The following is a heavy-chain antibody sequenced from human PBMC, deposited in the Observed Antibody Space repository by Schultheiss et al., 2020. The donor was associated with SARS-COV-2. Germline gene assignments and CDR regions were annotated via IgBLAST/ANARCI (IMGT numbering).Heavy chain of an antibody. D-gene: IGHD6-13*01. CDR2: INHSGST. Sequence: SETLSLTCTVSGGSISSGGYYWSWIRQHPGKGLEWIGEINHSGSTNYNPSLKSRVTISVDTSKNQFSLKLSSVTAADTAVYYCARLVSSLAAAGAGFFDSWGQGTLVTVSS. CDR1: GGSISSGGYY. CDR3: ARLVSSLAAAGAGFFDS. V-gene: IGHV4-31*03. J-gene: IGHJ4*02.